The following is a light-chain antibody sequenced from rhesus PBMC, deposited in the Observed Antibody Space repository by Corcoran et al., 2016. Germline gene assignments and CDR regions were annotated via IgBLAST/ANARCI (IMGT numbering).Light chain of an antibody. CDR2: FAS. CDR1: QDISSW. V-gene: IGKV1-19*01. CDR3: QQYDDLPLT. J-gene: IGKJ4*01. Sequence: DIQMTQSPSSLSASVGDKVTITCHASQDISSWLAWYQHKPGKAPKPLIYFASSLQSGVPSRFSGSGYGTDYTLTINSLQSEDFATYSCQQYDDLPLTFGGGTKVELK.